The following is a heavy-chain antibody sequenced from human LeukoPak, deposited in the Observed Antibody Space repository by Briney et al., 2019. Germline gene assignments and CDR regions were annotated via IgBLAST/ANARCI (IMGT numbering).Heavy chain of an antibody. J-gene: IGHJ4*02. Sequence: GGSLRLSCAASGFTFTSYAMSWVRQAPGKGLEWVSAISGSGGSTYYADSVKGRFTISRDNSKNTLYLQMNSLRAEDTAVYYCAKDVYDYVWGSYPEGWGQGTLVTVSS. D-gene: IGHD3-16*02. CDR2: ISGSGGST. CDR3: AKDVYDYVWGSYPEG. V-gene: IGHV3-23*01. CDR1: GFTFTSYA.